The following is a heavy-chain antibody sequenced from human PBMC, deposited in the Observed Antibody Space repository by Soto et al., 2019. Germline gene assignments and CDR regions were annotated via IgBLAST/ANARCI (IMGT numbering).Heavy chain of an antibody. V-gene: IGHV1-69*13. CDR3: ARVPPGAMVPFDY. J-gene: IGHJ4*02. D-gene: IGHD5-18*01. Sequence: SVKVSCKASGGAFSSYSISWVLQAPGQGLEWMGGIIPIFGTANYAQKFQGRVTITADESTSTAYMELSSLRSEDTAVYYCARVPPGAMVPFDYWGQGTLVTVSS. CDR2: IIPIFGTA. CDR1: GGAFSSYS.